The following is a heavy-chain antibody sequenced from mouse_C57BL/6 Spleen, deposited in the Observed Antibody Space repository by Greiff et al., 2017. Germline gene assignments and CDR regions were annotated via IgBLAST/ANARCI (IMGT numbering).Heavy chain of an antibody. J-gene: IGHJ2*01. D-gene: IGHD2-3*01. Sequence: QVQLMQSGAELMKPGASVKLSCKATGYTFTGYWIEWVKQRPGHGLEWIGEILPGSGSTNYNEKFKGKATFTADTSSNTAYMQLSSLTTEDSAICYCASIGYDGYYGGFLYWGQGTTLTVSS. CDR3: ASIGYDGYYGGFLY. CDR1: GYTFTGYW. V-gene: IGHV1-9*01. CDR2: ILPGSGST.